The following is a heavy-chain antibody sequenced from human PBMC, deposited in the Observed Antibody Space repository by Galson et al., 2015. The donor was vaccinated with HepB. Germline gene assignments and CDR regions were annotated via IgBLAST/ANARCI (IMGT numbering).Heavy chain of an antibody. D-gene: IGHD2-21*01. J-gene: IGHJ4*02. CDR2: ISGSGGST. CDR3: AKDRGVVIAIPEYFDY. CDR1: GFTFSSYA. V-gene: IGHV3-23*01. Sequence: SLRLSCAASGFTFSSYAMSWVRQAPGKGLEWVSAISGSGGSTYYADSVKGRFTISRDNSKNTLYLQMNSLRAEDTAVYYCAKDRGVVIAIPEYFDYWGQGTLVTVSS.